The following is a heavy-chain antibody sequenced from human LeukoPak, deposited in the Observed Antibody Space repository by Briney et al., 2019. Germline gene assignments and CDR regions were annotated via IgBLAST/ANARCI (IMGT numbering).Heavy chain of an antibody. D-gene: IGHD3-22*01. V-gene: IGHV4-31*03. Sequence: SQTLSLTCTVSGGSISSGGYYCSWIRQHPGKGLEWIGYIYYSGSTYYNPSLKSRVTISVETSKNQFSLKLSSVTAADTAVYYCARGPYDSSGYYYARVPAHNDYWGQGTLVTVSS. CDR1: GGSISSGGYY. CDR3: ARGPYDSSGYYYARVPAHNDY. CDR2: IYYSGST. J-gene: IGHJ4*02.